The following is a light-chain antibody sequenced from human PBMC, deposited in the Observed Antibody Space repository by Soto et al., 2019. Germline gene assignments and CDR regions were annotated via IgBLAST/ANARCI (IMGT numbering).Light chain of an antibody. CDR3: QIGGTGIDV. Sequence: QPVLTQSPSSSASLGASVKRTCTLSSGHSSYAIAWHQQQPGKGPRYLMKLNSDGSHSKGDGIPDRFSGTSSGAARYLTISSLQSEDEADYYCQIGGTGIDVFGGGTKLTVL. J-gene: IGLJ2*01. CDR1: SGHSSYA. V-gene: IGLV4-69*01. CDR2: LNSDGSH.